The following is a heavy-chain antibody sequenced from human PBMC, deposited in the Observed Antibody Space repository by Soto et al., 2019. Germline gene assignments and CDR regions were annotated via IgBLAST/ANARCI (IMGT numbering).Heavy chain of an antibody. J-gene: IGHJ6*02. D-gene: IGHD1-26*01. V-gene: IGHV4-34*01. CDR3: ARVGATRDRGYYYYYYGIDV. Sequence: SETLSLTCAVYGGSFSGYYWRWIRQPPGKGLEWIGEINHSGSTNYNPSLKSRVTISVETTKNQFSLKLSSMTAADTTVYYCARVGATRDRGYYYYYYGIDVWGQGTTVTVSS. CDR1: GGSFSGYY. CDR2: INHSGST.